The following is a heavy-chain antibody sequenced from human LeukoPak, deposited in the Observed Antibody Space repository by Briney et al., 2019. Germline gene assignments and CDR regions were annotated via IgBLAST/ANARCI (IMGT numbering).Heavy chain of an antibody. J-gene: IGHJ4*02. V-gene: IGHV3-21*01. D-gene: IGHD5-24*01. CDR1: GFTFSSYS. CDR2: ISSSSSYI. Sequence: GGSLRLSCAASGFTFSSYSMNWVRQAPGKGLEWVSSISSSSSYIYYADLVKGRFTISRDNAKNSLYLQMNSLRAEDTAVYYCARDEGGYNPDYWGQGTLVTVSS. CDR3: ARDEGGYNPDY.